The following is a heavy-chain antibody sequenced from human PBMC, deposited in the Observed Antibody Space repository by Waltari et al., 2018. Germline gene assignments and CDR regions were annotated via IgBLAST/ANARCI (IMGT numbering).Heavy chain of an antibody. Sequence: QVQLQESGQGLVKPSVTLSLTCAVSGDSISGNYWWSWVRQSPEKGLEWIGQVYHIGKTHYNPTLQSRVTISVDKPKNQFSLNLNSVTAADAAVYYCAGDRAIGLFFDYWGRGTLVTVSS. V-gene: IGHV4-4*02. CDR1: GDSISGNYW. CDR2: VYHIGKT. J-gene: IGHJ4*02. D-gene: IGHD2-2*01. CDR3: AGDRAIGLFFDY.